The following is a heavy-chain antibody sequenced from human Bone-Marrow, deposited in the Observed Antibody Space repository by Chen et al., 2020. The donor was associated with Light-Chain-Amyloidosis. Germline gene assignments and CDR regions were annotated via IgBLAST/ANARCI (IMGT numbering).Heavy chain of an antibody. CDR1: GFTVSSNY. D-gene: IGHD2-8*02. J-gene: IGHJ4*02. Sequence: EVQLVESGGGLIQPGGSLRLSCAASGFTVSSNYMSWVRQAPGKGLEWVSVRDTGGSTYYADSVKGRFTIARDNSKNTLYLQISSLRAEDTAVYYCAGVRDPTYCGLDYWGQGTLVTVSS. CDR3: AGVRDPTYCGLDY. V-gene: IGHV3-53*01. CDR2: RDTGGST.